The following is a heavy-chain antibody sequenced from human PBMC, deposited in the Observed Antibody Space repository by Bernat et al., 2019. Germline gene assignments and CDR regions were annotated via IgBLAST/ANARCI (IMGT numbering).Heavy chain of an antibody. CDR2: IISKTDGGTT. V-gene: IGHV3-15*01. CDR1: GFTFSNAC. CDR3: TPPFAGEHILLVTDNGIYV. D-gene: IGHD2-21*02. Sequence: EVQLVESGGGLVKPGGSLRLPCAASGFTFSNACMSWVRQAPGKGLEWVGHIISKTDGGTTDYAAPVKGRFTISRDDSKNTLFLQMHSLKTEDTAVYYCTPPFAGEHILLVTDNGIYVWGQGTTVTVSS. J-gene: IGHJ6*02.